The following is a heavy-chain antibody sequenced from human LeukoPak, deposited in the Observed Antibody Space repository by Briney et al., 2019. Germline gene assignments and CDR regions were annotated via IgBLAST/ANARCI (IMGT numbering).Heavy chain of an antibody. CDR3: ARQAGYSSGWVSYYFDY. J-gene: IGHJ4*02. CDR1: GFSVSDSY. D-gene: IGHD6-19*01. Sequence: GGSLRLSCAASGFSVSDSYMSWVRQAPGKGLEWLSVMYTGGSTYYADSVKGRFTSSRDSSKNTLYLQMNSLRAEDTAVYYCARQAGYSSGWVSYYFDYWGQGTLVTVSS. V-gene: IGHV3-66*04. CDR2: MYTGGST.